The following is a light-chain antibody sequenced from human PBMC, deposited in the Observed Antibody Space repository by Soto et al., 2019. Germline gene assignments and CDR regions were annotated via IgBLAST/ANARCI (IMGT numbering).Light chain of an antibody. V-gene: IGKV3-20*01. CDR2: GAS. Sequence: EIVLTQSPGTLSLSPGERATLSCRASQSVSSSYLAWYQQKPGQAPRLLIYGASSRATGIPDRFSGSGSRTDFTLTISSLEPEDFAVYYCQQYGTSSWTFGQGTKVDIK. J-gene: IGKJ1*01. CDR1: QSVSSSY. CDR3: QQYGTSSWT.